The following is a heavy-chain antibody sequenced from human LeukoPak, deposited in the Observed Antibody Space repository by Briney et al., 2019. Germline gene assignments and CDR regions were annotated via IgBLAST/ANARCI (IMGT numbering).Heavy chain of an antibody. V-gene: IGHV3-23*01. Sequence: GGSLRLSCAASGFTFSSFAMSWVRQAPGKGLEWVSAISGSGDNTHYADSVKGRFTISRDNSKNTLYLQMNTLRAEDTAVYYCAKDTMFYAIVTGYPNFDYWGQGTLVTVSS. D-gene: IGHD3-9*01. CDR1: GFTFSSFA. J-gene: IGHJ4*02. CDR2: ISGSGDNT. CDR3: AKDTMFYAIVTGYPNFDY.